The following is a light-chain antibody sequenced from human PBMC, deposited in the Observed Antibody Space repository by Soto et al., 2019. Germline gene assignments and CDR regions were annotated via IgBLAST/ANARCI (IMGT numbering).Light chain of an antibody. CDR2: EVI. Sequence: QSALTQPASVSGSPGQSITISCAGTSSDVGGYNYVSWYQQHPDKAPKHMIYEVINRPSGVSNRFSGSKSGNTASLTISGLQAEDEADYYCTSYTNSGTWVFGGGTKLTVL. V-gene: IGLV2-14*01. CDR1: SSDVGGYNY. J-gene: IGLJ3*02. CDR3: TSYTNSGTWV.